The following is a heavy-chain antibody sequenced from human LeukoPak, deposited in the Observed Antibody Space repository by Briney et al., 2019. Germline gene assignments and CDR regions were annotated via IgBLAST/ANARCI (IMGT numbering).Heavy chain of an antibody. CDR2: IYHSGST. J-gene: IGHJ5*02. CDR1: GGSISSSNW. CDR3: ARGVLAYYDILTGSPGGWFDP. Sequence: PSGTLSLTCAVSGGSISSSNWWSWVRQPPGKGLEWIGEIYHSGSTNYNPSLKSRVTISVDKSKNQFSLKLSSVTAADTAVYYCARGVLAYYDILTGSPGGWFDPWGQGTLVTVSS. V-gene: IGHV4-4*02. D-gene: IGHD3-9*01.